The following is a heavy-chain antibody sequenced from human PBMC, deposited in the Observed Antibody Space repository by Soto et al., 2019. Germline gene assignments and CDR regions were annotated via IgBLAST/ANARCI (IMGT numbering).Heavy chain of an antibody. J-gene: IGHJ5*02. CDR1: GGSISSSSYY. V-gene: IGHV4-39*01. Sequence: QLQLQESGPGLVKPSETLSLTCTVSGGSISSSSYYWGWIRQPPGKGLEWIGNIYYSGGTYYNPSLKSRVTISVDTSKNQFSLKLSSVTAADTAVYYCANIVGAYAWFDPWGQGTLVTVSS. D-gene: IGHD1-26*01. CDR2: IYYSGGT. CDR3: ANIVGAYAWFDP.